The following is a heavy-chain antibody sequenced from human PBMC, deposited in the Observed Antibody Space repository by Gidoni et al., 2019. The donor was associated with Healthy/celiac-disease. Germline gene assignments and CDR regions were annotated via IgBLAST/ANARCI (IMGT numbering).Heavy chain of an antibody. V-gene: IGHV3-23*01. Sequence: EVQLLESGGGLVKPGGSLRLSCAASGFTFSSYAMSWVRQAPGKGLEWVSAISGSGGSTYYADSVKGRFTISRDNSKNTLYLQMNSLRAEDTAVYYCAKGVTSEVLVAATLDYWGQGTLVTVSS. D-gene: IGHD2-15*01. CDR3: AKGVTSEVLVAATLDY. CDR1: GFTFSSYA. CDR2: ISGSGGST. J-gene: IGHJ4*02.